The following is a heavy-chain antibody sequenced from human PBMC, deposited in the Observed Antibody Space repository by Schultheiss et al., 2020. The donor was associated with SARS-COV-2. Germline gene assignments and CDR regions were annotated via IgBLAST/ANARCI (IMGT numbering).Heavy chain of an antibody. V-gene: IGHV4-30-2*01. CDR1: GGSISSGGYS. CDR3: ARGPSEYYDGSGYYYVFDY. D-gene: IGHD3-22*01. CDR2: IYHSGST. J-gene: IGHJ4*02. Sequence: SQTLSLTCAVSGGSISSGGYSWSWIRQPPGKGLEYIGYIYHSGSTYYNPSLKSRVTISVDTSKNQFSLKLSSVTAADTAVYYCARGPSEYYDGSGYYYVFDYWGQGTLVTVSS.